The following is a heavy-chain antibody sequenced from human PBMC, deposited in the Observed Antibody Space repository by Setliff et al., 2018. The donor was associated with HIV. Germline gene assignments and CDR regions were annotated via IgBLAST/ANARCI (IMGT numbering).Heavy chain of an antibody. D-gene: IGHD2-15*01. J-gene: IGHJ6*03. V-gene: IGHV3-21*01. CDR1: GFAFNTYD. CDR2: ISGSSSYI. CDR3: ARDATRGGDMDV. Sequence: GGSLRLSCAASGFAFNTYDMNWVRQAPGKGLEWVSCISGSSSYIYYADSLKGRFTISRDNAKNSLYLQMNSLRAEDTAVYYCARDATRGGDMDVWAKGTTVTVSS.